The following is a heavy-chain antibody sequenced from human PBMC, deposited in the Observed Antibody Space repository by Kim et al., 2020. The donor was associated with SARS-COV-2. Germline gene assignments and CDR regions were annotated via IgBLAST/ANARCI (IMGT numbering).Heavy chain of an antibody. V-gene: IGHV3-74*01. CDR1: GFTFSRSW. CDR3: ARVGHLGADYWGAQLYYFDY. CDR2: INSDGSST. D-gene: IGHD7-27*01. J-gene: IGHJ4*02. Sequence: ASLRLSCAASGFTFSRSWMHWVRQAPGKGLVWVSRINSDGSSTSYADSVKGRFTISRDNAKNTLYLQMNSLRAEDTAVYYCARVGHLGADYWGAQLYYFDYWGQGTLVTVSS.